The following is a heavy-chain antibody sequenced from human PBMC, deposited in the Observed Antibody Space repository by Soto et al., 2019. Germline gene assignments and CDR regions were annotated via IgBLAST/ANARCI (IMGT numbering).Heavy chain of an antibody. D-gene: IGHD3-16*01. CDR2: IIPILGVT. Sequence: QVQLEQSGAEVKKPGSSVKVSCKASGGAFSSYSINWVRQAPGQGLEWVGRIIPILGVTNYAQKFLDRVTLSADKSTSTAYMELSSLRSDDTAVYYCATKGPPTTFHHQISYNYMDVWGKGATVTVSS. CDR1: GGAFSSYS. CDR3: ATKGPPTTFHHQISYNYMDV. J-gene: IGHJ6*03. V-gene: IGHV1-69*02.